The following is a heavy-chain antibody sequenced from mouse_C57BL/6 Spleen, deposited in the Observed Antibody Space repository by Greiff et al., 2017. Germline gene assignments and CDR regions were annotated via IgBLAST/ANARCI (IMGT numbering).Heavy chain of an antibody. V-gene: IGHV1-55*01. CDR3: ARRPLSDR. D-gene: IGHD3-1*01. Sequence: QVQLKASGAELAKPGASVKMSCKASGYTFTSYWINWVKQRPGQGLEWIGDIYPGSGGTNYNEKFKSKATLTVDTSSSTAYMQLSSLTSEESAVYYCARRPLSDRWGQGTLVTVSA. CDR1: GYTFTSYW. CDR2: IYPGSGGT. J-gene: IGHJ3*02.